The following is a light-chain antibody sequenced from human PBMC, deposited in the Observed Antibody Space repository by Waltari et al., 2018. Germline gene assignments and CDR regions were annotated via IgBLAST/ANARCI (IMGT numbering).Light chain of an antibody. J-gene: IGKJ2*01. CDR2: AAS. Sequence: DIQMTQSPSSLSASVGESVIITCRARQSINNYLNWYQQKPGKAPKLLIHAASSLQSGVPSSFSGSGSGTDFTLTISNLQPEDFATYYCQQSYTTPMYTFGQGTKLEI. CDR3: QQSYTTPMYT. CDR1: QSINNY. V-gene: IGKV1-39*01.